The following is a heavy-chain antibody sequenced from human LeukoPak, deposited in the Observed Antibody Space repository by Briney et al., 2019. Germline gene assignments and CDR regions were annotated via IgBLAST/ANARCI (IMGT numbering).Heavy chain of an antibody. J-gene: IGHJ4*02. CDR2: IIHIFGTA. Sequence: SVKVSCKASRGTFSSYAISWVRQAPGQGVEWMGRIIHIFGTAHYPQKLQGRVTITTDESTSTAYMELSSLRSEDTAVYYCASGSPSIAARLLFDYWGQGTLVTVSS. V-gene: IGHV1-69*05. D-gene: IGHD6-6*01. CDR3: ASGSPSIAARLLFDY. CDR1: RGTFSSYA.